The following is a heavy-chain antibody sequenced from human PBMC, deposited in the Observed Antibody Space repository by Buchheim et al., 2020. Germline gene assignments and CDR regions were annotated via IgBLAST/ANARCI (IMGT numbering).Heavy chain of an antibody. Sequence: QVQLVESGGDLVKPGGSLRLSCAASGFTFSDYYMSWIRQAPGKGLEWVSYISSSGSILYYADSVKGRFTISRDNAKNSLYLQMNSLRVEDTAVYYCTRDRRSGWYETSPIDYWGQGTL. J-gene: IGHJ4*02. V-gene: IGHV3-11*01. CDR2: ISSSGSIL. D-gene: IGHD6-19*01. CDR1: GFTFSDYY. CDR3: TRDRRSGWYETSPIDY.